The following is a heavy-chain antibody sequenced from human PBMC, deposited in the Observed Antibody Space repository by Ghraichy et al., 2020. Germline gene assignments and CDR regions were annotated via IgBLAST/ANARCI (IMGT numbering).Heavy chain of an antibody. V-gene: IGHV3-66*01. CDR2: IYSGGSA. CDR3: ATGYYDFWSGSAVYFDL. Sequence: GGSLRLSCAASGFTVSSNYMSWVRQAPGKGLEWVSVIYSGGSAYYADSVKGRFTISRDNSKNTLYLQMNSLRAEDTAVYYCATGYYDFWSGSAVYFDLWGRGTLVTVSS. J-gene: IGHJ2*01. CDR1: GFTVSSNY. D-gene: IGHD3-3*01.